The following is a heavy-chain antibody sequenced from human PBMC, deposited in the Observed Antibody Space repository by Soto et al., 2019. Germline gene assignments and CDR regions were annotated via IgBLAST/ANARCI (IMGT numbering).Heavy chain of an antibody. V-gene: IGHV1-18*01. J-gene: IGHJ4*02. CDR2: ISAYNGNT. Sequence: QVQLVQSGAEVKRPGASVKVSCRASGYTFTSYGISWVRQAPGQGLEWMGWISAYNGNTNYAQKLQGRVTMTTDTSTSTAYIELRSLRSDATAVYSCAREDSSSWSVDYWGQGSLVTVSS. D-gene: IGHD6-13*01. CDR3: AREDSSSWSVDY. CDR1: GYTFTSYG.